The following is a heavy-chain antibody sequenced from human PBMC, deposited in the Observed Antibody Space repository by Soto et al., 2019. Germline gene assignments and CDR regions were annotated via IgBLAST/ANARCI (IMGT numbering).Heavy chain of an antibody. CDR3: ARGVTGKDAFDI. V-gene: IGHV4-59*11. Sequence: SETLSLTCSVSGFSIGNHYWSYIRQPPGKGLEWIGYLYHSGSTDYNASLRSRVTISVDTSSNQVALELSSVIAADTAVYYCARGVTGKDAFDIWGQWTRVTVSS. CDR2: LYHSGST. J-gene: IGHJ3*02. CDR1: GFSIGNHY. D-gene: IGHD5-18*01.